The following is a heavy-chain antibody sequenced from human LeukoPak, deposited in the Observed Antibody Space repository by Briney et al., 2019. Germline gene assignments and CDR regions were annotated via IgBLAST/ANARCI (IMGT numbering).Heavy chain of an antibody. V-gene: IGHV3-66*01. J-gene: IGHJ4*02. CDR3: ARERVPSGSFFDY. D-gene: IGHD1-26*01. Sequence: TGGSLRLSCAASGLTVSSNYMSWVRQAPGKTLEWVSVIYSGGSTYYADSVKGRFTFSRDNSKNTLYLQMNSLRAEDTAVYYCARERVPSGSFFDYWGQGTLVTVSS. CDR2: IYSGGST. CDR1: GLTVSSNY.